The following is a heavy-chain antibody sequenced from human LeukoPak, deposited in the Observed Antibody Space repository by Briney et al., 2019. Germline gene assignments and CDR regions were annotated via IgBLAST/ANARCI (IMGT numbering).Heavy chain of an antibody. D-gene: IGHD3-22*01. J-gene: IGHJ5*02. V-gene: IGHV1-2*04. CDR2: INPNSGGT. CDR3: ARMDSSGYPNWFDP. CDR1: GYTFTGYY. Sequence: ASVKVSCMASGYTFTGYYMHWVRQAPGQGLEWMGWINPNSGGTNYAQNFQGWVTMTRNTSISTAYMELSRLRSDDTAVYYCARMDSSGYPNWFDPWGQGTLVTVSS.